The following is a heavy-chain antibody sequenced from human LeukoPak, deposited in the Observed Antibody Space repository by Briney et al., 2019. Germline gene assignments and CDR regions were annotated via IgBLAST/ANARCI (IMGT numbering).Heavy chain of an antibody. D-gene: IGHD3-10*01. J-gene: IGHJ5*02. CDR2: ITTNGGST. Sequence: GGSLRLSCAASGFTFSNYAMHWVRQAPGKGLEYVSAITTNGGSTYYADSVKGRFTISRDNSKNTLYLQMGSLRAEDMGVYYCARWGVVRGVITDNWFDPWGQGTLVTVSS. V-gene: IGHV3-64*02. CDR3: ARWGVVRGVITDNWFDP. CDR1: GFTFSNYA.